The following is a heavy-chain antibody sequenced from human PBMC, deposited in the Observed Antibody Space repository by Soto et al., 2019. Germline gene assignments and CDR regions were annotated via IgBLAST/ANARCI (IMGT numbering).Heavy chain of an antibody. Sequence: SETLSLTCTVSGGSISSGGYYWSWIRQHPGKGLEWIGYIYYSGSTYYNPSLKSRVTISVDTSKNQFSLKLSSVTAADTAVYYCARDRDSNFHSFDYWGQGTLVTVSS. CDR1: GGSISSGGYY. V-gene: IGHV4-31*03. CDR2: IYYSGST. D-gene: IGHD4-4*01. J-gene: IGHJ4*02. CDR3: ARDRDSNFHSFDY.